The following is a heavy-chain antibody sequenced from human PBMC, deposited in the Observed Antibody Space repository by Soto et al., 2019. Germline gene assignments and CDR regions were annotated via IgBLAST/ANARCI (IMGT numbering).Heavy chain of an antibody. V-gene: IGHV3-9*01. CDR3: AKDTLGGYCSSTSCPHYGMDV. Sequence: EVQLVESGGGLVQPGRSLRLSCAASGFTFDDYAMHWVRQAPGKGLEWVSGISWNSGSIGYADSVKGRFTISRDNAKNYLYLQMNSLRAEDTALYYCAKDTLGGYCSSTSCPHYGMDVWGQGTTVTVSS. CDR2: ISWNSGSI. J-gene: IGHJ6*02. CDR1: GFTFDDYA. D-gene: IGHD2-2*01.